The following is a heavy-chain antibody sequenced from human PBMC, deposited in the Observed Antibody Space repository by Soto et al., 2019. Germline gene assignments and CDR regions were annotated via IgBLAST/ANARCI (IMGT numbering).Heavy chain of an antibody. J-gene: IGHJ6*02. CDR3: ARGHSTDCSNGVCSFFYNHEMDV. D-gene: IGHD2-8*01. Sequence: ASVKVSCKASGYSFTDYHVHWVRQAPGQGLEWLGRINPKSGGTSTAQKFQGWVTMTRDTSINTAYMDLTRLSSDDTAVYYCARGHSTDCSNGVCSFFYNHEMDVWGQGTPITV. CDR2: INPKSGGT. V-gene: IGHV1-2*04. CDR1: GYSFTDYH.